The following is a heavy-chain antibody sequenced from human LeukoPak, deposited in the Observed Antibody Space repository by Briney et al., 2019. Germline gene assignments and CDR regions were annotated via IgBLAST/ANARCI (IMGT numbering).Heavy chain of an antibody. Sequence: PSETLSLTCTVSGGSISSYYWSWIRQPPGKGLEWIGYIYYSGSTNYNPCLKSRVTISVDTSKNQFSLKLSSVTAADTAVYYCARALGGEGNWFDPWGQGTLVTVSS. CDR1: GGSISSYY. J-gene: IGHJ5*02. CDR3: ARALGGEGNWFDP. CDR2: IYYSGST. V-gene: IGHV4-59*01. D-gene: IGHD3-16*01.